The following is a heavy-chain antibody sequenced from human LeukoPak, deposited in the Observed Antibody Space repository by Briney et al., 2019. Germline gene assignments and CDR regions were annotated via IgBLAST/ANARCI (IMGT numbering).Heavy chain of an antibody. CDR3: ARSHYYDSSGYYDYPY. V-gene: IGHV1-2*02. Sequence: ASVKVSCKASGYSFTDYYMHWVRQAPGQGLEWMGWINRNSGGTDYAQKFQGRVTMTRDTSISTAYMELSRLRSDDTAVYYCARSHYYDSSGYYDYPYWGQGTLVTVSS. J-gene: IGHJ4*02. CDR1: GYSFTDYY. D-gene: IGHD3-22*01. CDR2: INRNSGGT.